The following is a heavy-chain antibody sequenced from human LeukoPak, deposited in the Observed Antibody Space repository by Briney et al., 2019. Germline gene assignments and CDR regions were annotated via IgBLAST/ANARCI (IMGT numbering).Heavy chain of an antibody. CDR1: EFTFSSYS. J-gene: IGHJ4*02. V-gene: IGHV3-48*01. CDR2: ISSSSSTI. D-gene: IGHD4-17*01. Sequence: GGSLRLSCAASEFTFSSYSMNWVRQAPGKGLEWVSYISSSSSTIYYADSVKGRFTISRDNAKNSLYLQMNSLRAEDTAVYYCASAFYGDYEDRPFDYWGQGTLVTVSS. CDR3: ASAFYGDYEDRPFDY.